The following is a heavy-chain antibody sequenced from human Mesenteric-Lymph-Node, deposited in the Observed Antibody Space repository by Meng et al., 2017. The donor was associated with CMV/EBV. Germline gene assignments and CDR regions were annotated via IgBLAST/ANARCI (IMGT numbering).Heavy chain of an antibody. Sequence: ASVKVSCKASGYTFGAYYMHWVRQAPGQGLEWMGWIIPYSGVTEYAQKFQGRVTMTRDTSMNTAYMELSSLRSEDTAVYYCARGERYYDWLSSNNWFDPWGQGTVVTVSS. D-gene: IGHD3-9*01. V-gene: IGHV1-2*02. CDR3: ARGERYYDWLSSNNWFDP. CDR1: GYTFGAYY. J-gene: IGHJ5*02. CDR2: IIPYSGVT.